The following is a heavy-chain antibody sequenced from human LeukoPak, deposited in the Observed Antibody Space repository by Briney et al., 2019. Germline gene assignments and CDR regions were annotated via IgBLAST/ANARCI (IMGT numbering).Heavy chain of an antibody. V-gene: IGHV3-64*01. Sequence: GGSLRLSCAASGFTFNNYTMQWVRQAPGKGLEYVSGISSDGGSTYYANSVKGRFIISRDNSKNTVYLQMGSLRAEDMAVYYCARSDCSSSSCYTVSYWGQGTTVTVSS. D-gene: IGHD2-2*02. J-gene: IGHJ6*02. CDR2: ISSDGGST. CDR3: ARSDCSSSSCYTVSY. CDR1: GFTFNNYT.